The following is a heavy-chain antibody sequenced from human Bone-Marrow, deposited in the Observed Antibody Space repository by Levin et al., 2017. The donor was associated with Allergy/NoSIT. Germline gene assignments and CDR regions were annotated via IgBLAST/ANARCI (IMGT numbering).Heavy chain of an antibody. D-gene: IGHD6-13*01. CDR3: ARVEVSGDRVAAAGTRGNWFDP. CDR1: GFTFSSYS. J-gene: IGHJ5*02. Sequence: SCAASGFTFSSYSMNWVRQAPGKGLEWVSSISSSSSYIYYADSVKGRFTISRDNAKNSLYLQMNSLRAEDTAVYYCARVEVSGDRVAAAGTRGNWFDPWGQGTLVTVSS. CDR2: ISSSSSYI. V-gene: IGHV3-21*01.